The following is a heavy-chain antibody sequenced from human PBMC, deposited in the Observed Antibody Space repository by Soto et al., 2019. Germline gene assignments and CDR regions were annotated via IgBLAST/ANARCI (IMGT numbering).Heavy chain of an antibody. CDR3: ARDFTQVGPLDF. J-gene: IGHJ4*02. CDR2: IRYDGTEK. Sequence: GGSLRLSCAASGFIFSSFALHWVRQAPGKGLEWVAVIRYDGTEKYNGNSVKGRFTISRDNSKNTVYLEMTSLKAEDTAVYYCARDFTQVGPLDFWGQGTLVTVSS. CDR1: GFIFSSFA. V-gene: IGHV3-33*01. D-gene: IGHD1-26*01.